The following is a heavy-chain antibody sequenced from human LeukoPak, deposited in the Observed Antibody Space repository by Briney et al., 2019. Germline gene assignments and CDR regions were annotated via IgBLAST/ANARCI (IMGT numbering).Heavy chain of an antibody. J-gene: IGHJ4*02. CDR2: IRHDGSEK. D-gene: IGHD3-10*02. CDR1: GFTFSSYW. V-gene: IGHV3-7*01. Sequence: GGSLRLSCAASGFTFSSYWMSWVRQAPGKGLEWVANIRHDGSEKYYVDSVKGRFTISRDNAKNSLYLQMNSLRAEDTAVYYCARGVRGVIIDYWGQGTLVTASS. CDR3: ARGVRGVIIDY.